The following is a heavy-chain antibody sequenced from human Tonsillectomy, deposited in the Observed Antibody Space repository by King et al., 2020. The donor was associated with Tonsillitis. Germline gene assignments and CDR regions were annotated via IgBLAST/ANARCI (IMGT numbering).Heavy chain of an antibody. J-gene: IGHJ4*02. CDR1: GYTFTVYY. CDR3: AREKLDYGDYLDY. D-gene: IGHD4-17*01. CDR2: INPNSGGT. V-gene: IGHV1-2*02. Sequence: VQLVESGAEVKKPGASVKVSCKASGYTFTVYYMHWVRQAPGQGLEWMGWINPNSGGTNYAQKFQGRVTMTRDTSISTAYMELSRLRSADTAVYYCAREKLDYGDYLDYWGQGTLVTVSS.